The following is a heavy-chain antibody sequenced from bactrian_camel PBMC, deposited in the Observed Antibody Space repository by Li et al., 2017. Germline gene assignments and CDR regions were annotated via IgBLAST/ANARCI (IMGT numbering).Heavy chain of an antibody. CDR2: IDGRGDRT. CDR1: GYPDYDYC. Sequence: HVQLVESGGGSVQAGGSLTLSCAALGYPDYDYCMGWFRQAPGKEREGVAAIDGRGDRTTYADSVKGRFTISLDNAKNTVYLQMNALKPEDAAMYYCAANRYYGLGLEQNYYDYWGRGTQVTVS. CDR3: AANRYYGLGLEQNYYDY. J-gene: IGHJ4*01. V-gene: IGHV3S26*01. D-gene: IGHD5*01.